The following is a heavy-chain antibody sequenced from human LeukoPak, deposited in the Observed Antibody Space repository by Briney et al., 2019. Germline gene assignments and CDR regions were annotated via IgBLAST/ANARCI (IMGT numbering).Heavy chain of an antibody. Sequence: SETLSLTCTVSGGSICSYYWSWIRQPPGKGLEWIGYIYYSGSTTYNTSLKSRVTISVATSKNQFSLKLSSVTAADTAVYYCARNGAYCSGGSCAHDTFDMWGQGTMVTVSS. CDR2: IYYSGST. J-gene: IGHJ3*02. CDR3: ARNGAYCSGGSCAHDTFDM. D-gene: IGHD2-15*01. CDR1: GGSICSYY. V-gene: IGHV4-59*01.